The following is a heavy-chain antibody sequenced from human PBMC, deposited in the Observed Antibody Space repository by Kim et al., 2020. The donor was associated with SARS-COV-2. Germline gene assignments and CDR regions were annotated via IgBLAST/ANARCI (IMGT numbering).Heavy chain of an antibody. CDR2: IYPGDFST. V-gene: IGHV5-51*01. CDR3: ARSSHNWNSHLDY. CDR1: GYSFNNYW. D-gene: IGHD1-7*01. Sequence: GESLKISCKGSGYSFNNYWIGWVRQMHGKGLEWMGVIYPGDFSTRYSPSFQGQVHVSADKSIWTAYLQWTSLKASDSAMYYCARSSHNWNSHLDYWGQGTLVTVAS. J-gene: IGHJ4*02.